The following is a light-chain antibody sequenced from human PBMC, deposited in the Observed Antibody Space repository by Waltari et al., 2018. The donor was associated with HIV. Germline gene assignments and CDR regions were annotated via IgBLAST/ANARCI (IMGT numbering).Light chain of an antibody. CDR2: DVS. CDR1: SSDVGGYNY. J-gene: IGLJ1*01. CDR3: CSYAGSYTYV. Sequence: QPAQTQPRSVSGSPGQSVTLSCPGTSSDVGGYNYVSWYQQHHGKAPKLVIYDVSKRPSGVPDRFSGSKSANTASLTISGLQAEDEADYYCCSYAGSYTYVFGTGTKVTVL. V-gene: IGLV2-11*01.